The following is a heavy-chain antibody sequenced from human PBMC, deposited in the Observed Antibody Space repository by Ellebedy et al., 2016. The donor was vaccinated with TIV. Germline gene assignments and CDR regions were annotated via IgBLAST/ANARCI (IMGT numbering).Heavy chain of an antibody. CDR1: GYTFTNYW. CDR2: IFPDDSDT. D-gene: IGHD1/OR15-1a*01. CDR3: ARQYPRNSYEAFDI. V-gene: IGHV5-51*01. Sequence: PGGSLRLSCKGSGYTFTNYWIGWMRQMPGKGLEWMGIIFPDDSDTRYIPSFQGQVTISSDKSINTAHLQWSSLKASDTAIYYCARQYPRNSYEAFDIWGQGTMVTVSS. J-gene: IGHJ3*02.